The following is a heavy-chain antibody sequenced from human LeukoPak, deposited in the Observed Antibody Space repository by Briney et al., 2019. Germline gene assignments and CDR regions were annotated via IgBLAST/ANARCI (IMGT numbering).Heavy chain of an antibody. J-gene: IGHJ4*02. V-gene: IGHV3-11*04. D-gene: IGHD3-9*01. CDR1: GFIFSDYY. Sequence: PGGSLRLSCAASGFIFSDYYMSWIRQAPGKGLEWVSYISSSDSTIYYADSVKGRFTISRDNAKNSLYLQMNSLRAEDTAVYYCARVPYYDILTGPIDYWGQGTLVTVSS. CDR2: ISSSDSTI. CDR3: ARVPYYDILTGPIDY.